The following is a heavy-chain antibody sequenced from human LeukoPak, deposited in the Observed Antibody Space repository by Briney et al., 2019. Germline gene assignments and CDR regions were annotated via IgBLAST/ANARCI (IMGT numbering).Heavy chain of an antibody. D-gene: IGHD3-22*01. CDR3: ARANHRSGYSYSDAFDI. CDR1: GYTFTSYD. V-gene: IGHV1-8*01. J-gene: IGHJ3*02. Sequence: ASVKVSCKASGYTFTSYDMKWVRQATGQGLEGMGWMNPNSGNTGYAQQFQGRVTITRNTSISTAYIELSTLRSQDTAVYYCARANHRSGYSYSDAFDIWGQGTMVTVSS. CDR2: MNPNSGNT.